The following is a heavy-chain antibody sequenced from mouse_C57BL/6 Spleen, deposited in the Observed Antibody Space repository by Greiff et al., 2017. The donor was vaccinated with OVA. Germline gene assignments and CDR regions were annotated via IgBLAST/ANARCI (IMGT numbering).Heavy chain of an antibody. J-gene: IGHJ4*01. CDR2: IDPETGGT. D-gene: IGHD1-1*01. CDR1: GYTFTDYE. Sequence: VQLQQSGAELVRPGASVTLSCKASGYTFTDYEMHWVKQTPVHGLEWIGAIDPETGGTAYNQKFKGKAILTADKSSSTAYMELRSLTSEDSAVYYCTRGDYYGSSYYAMDYWGQGTSVTVSS. CDR3: TRGDYYGSSYYAMDY. V-gene: IGHV1-15*01.